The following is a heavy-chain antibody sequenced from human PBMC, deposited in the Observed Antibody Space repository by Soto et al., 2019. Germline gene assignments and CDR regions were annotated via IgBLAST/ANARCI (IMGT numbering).Heavy chain of an antibody. V-gene: IGHV1-69*13. D-gene: IGHD3-10*01. Sequence: SVKVSCKASGGTFSNYAISWVRQAPGQGLEWMGGIIPIFGTANYAQKFQGRVTITADESTSTAYMELSSLRSEDTAVYYCARVMVRGVSYYYYCGMDVWGQGTTVIVSS. CDR1: GGTFSNYA. CDR2: IIPIFGTA. CDR3: ARVMVRGVSYYYYCGMDV. J-gene: IGHJ6*02.